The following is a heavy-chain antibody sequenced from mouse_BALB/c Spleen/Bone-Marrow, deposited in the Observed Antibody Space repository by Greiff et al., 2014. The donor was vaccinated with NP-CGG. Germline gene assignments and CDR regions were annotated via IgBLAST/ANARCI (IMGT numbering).Heavy chain of an antibody. Sequence: VQRVESGPGLVAPSQSLSITCTVSGFSLTNYGVYWVRQPPGKGLEWLGVIWAGGSTNYNSALMSRLSISKDNSKSQVFLKMNSLQIDDTAMYYCARPTPRYYAVDYWGQGTSVTVSS. V-gene: IGHV2-9*02. CDR2: IWAGGST. J-gene: IGHJ4*01. CDR1: GFSLTNYG. D-gene: IGHD6-1*01. CDR3: ARPTPRYYAVDY.